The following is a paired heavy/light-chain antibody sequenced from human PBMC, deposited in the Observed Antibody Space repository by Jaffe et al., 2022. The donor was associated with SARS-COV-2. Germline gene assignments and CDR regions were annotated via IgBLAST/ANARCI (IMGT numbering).Light chain of an antibody. CDR3: GTWDNSLNAV. CDR1: SSNIGSNY. CDR2: DNN. J-gene: IGLJ2*01. V-gene: IGLV1-51*01. Sequence: QSVLTQPPSVSAAPGQRVTISCSGSSSNIGSNYVAWYQQLPGTAPKLLIYDNNKRPSGIPDRFSGSRSGTSATLGITGLQTGDEADYYCGTWDNSLNAVFGGGTKLTVL.
Heavy chain of an antibody. CDR2: IHSAGIT. J-gene: IGHJ4*02. Sequence: EVQVVESGGGLIQPGGSLRLSCAASGFTVSSNYMSWVRQAPGKGLEWVSVIHSAGITYYADSVKGRFTISRDNSKNTLYLQMNGLRADDTAVYYCAREGILGGSRYFDCWGQGTLVTVSS. CDR3: AREGILGGSRYFDC. CDR1: GFTVSSNY. D-gene: IGHD1-26*01. V-gene: IGHV3-53*01.